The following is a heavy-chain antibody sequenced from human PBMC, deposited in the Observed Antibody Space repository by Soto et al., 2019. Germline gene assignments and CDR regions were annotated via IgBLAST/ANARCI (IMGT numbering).Heavy chain of an antibody. CDR2: ISSSSSYI. D-gene: IGHD3-3*01. CDR3: TRGAFVVHNFWSGHLRGAFDI. J-gene: IGHJ3*02. CDR1: GFTFSSYS. V-gene: IGHV3-21*01. Sequence: GGSLRLSCAASGFTFSSYSMNWVRQAPGKGLEWVSSISSSSSYIYYADSVKGRFTISRDNDKISLYLQMNSLRAEDAAVYYCTRGAFVVHNFWSGHLRGAFDIWGQGTMVTVSS.